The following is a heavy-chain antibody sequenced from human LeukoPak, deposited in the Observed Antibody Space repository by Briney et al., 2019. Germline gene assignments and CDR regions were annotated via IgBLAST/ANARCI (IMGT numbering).Heavy chain of an antibody. CDR2: IYTSGST. CDR1: GGSFSGYY. CDR3: ARALAAAGSFDY. J-gene: IGHJ4*02. D-gene: IGHD6-13*01. Sequence: SETLSLTCAVYGGSFSGYYWSWIRQPAGKGLEWIGRIYTSGSTNYNPSLKSRVTMSVDTSKNQFSLKLSSVTAADTAVYYCARALAAAGSFDYWGQGTLVTVSS. V-gene: IGHV4-59*10.